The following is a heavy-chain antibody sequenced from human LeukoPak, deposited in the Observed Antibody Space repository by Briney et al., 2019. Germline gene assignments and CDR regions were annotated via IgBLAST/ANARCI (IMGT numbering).Heavy chain of an antibody. D-gene: IGHD1-26*01. Sequence: PGGSLRLSCAVSGFAFGTYWMTCVRQAPGKGLEWVANIKIDGTEKRSADSVTGRFTISRDNAKNSLYLQMSSLRAEDTAVYYCARRVVGGTDYFDYWGQGTLVTVSS. CDR3: ARRVVGGTDYFDY. CDR2: IKIDGTEK. V-gene: IGHV3-7*01. CDR1: GFAFGTYW. J-gene: IGHJ4*02.